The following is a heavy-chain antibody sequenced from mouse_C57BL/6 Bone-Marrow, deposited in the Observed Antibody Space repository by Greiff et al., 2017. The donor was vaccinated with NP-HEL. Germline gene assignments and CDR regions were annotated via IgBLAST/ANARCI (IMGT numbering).Heavy chain of an antibody. CDR2: RSYDGSN. Sequence: DVKLQESGPGLVKPSQSLSLTCSVTGYSITSGYYWNWIRQFPGNKLEWMGYRSYDGSNNYNPSLKNRISITRDTSTNQYFLKLKSVTTEDTATYYCARDEASSYDYDRYFDVWGTGTTVTVSS. D-gene: IGHD2-4*01. J-gene: IGHJ1*03. CDR3: ARDEASSYDYDRYFDV. CDR1: GYSITSGYY. V-gene: IGHV3-6*01.